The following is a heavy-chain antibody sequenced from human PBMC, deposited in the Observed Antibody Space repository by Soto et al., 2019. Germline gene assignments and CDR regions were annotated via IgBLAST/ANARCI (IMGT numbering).Heavy chain of an antibody. J-gene: IGHJ4*02. V-gene: IGHV3-23*01. Sequence: EVQLLESGGGLVQPGGSLRLSCAASGFTFSSYAMSWVRQAPGQGLEWVSAISGTGGSTSYADSVKGRFTISRDNSKNTLFLQMNSLRVEDTAVYYWAKGGRGSSSWYEGYWGQGTLVTVSS. D-gene: IGHD6-13*01. CDR3: AKGGRGSSSWYEGY. CDR1: GFTFSSYA. CDR2: ISGTGGST.